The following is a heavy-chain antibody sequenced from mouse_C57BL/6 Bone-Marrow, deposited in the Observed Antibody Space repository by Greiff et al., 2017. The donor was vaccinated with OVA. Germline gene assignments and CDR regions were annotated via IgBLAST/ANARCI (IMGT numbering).Heavy chain of an antibody. D-gene: IGHD2-2*01. V-gene: IGHV14-2*01. Sequence: VQLKQSGAELVKPGASVKLSCTASGFNIKDYYMHWVKQRTEQGLEWIGRIDPEDGETTYAPKFQGKATITADTTSNTAYLQLSSLTSEDTAVYYCALWFHYCFDYWGQGTTLTVSS. CDR2: IDPEDGET. CDR3: ALWFHYCFDY. CDR1: GFNIKDYY. J-gene: IGHJ2*01.